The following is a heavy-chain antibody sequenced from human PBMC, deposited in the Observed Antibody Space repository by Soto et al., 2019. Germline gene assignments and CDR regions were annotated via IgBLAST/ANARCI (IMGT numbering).Heavy chain of an antibody. V-gene: IGHV3-72*01. CDR1: GFTFSDHY. CDR3: VGGTPFRA. CDR2: IRNKANSYST. J-gene: IGHJ5*02. D-gene: IGHD3-16*01. Sequence: EVQLVESGGDLVQPGGSLRLSCAASGFTFSDHYLDWVRQAPGKGLAWVGRIRNKANSYSTEYAASVKGRFTNSEEHSKNSLYLQMNSLKAGDTAVYYCVGGTPFRAWGQGTLVTVSS.